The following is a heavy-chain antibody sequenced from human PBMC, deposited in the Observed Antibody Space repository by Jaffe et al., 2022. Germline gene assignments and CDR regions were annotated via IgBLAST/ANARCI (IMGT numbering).Heavy chain of an antibody. J-gene: IGHJ4*02. D-gene: IGHD3-9*01. CDR2: IIPILGIA. CDR1: GGTFSSYT. CDR3: AREPANDYDILTGVVTGYFDY. V-gene: IGHV1-69*08. Sequence: QVQLVQSGAEVKKPGSSVKVSCKASGGTFSSYTISWVRQAPGQGLEWMGRIIPILGIANYAQKFQGRVTITADKSTSTAYMELSSLRSEDTAVYYCAREPANDYDILTGVVTGYFDYWGQGTLVTVSS.